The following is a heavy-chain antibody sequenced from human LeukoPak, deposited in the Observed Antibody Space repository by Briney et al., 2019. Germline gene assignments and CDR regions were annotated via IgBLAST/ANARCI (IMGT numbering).Heavy chain of an antibody. CDR3: AGEMGNRFDP. CDR1: GGSITSYY. Sequence: PSETLSLTCTVSGGSITSYYWSWIRQPPGKGLEWIGYVYYSGSTNYNPSLKSRVTISIDTSNNQFSLKLSSVTAADTAVYYCAGEMGNRFDPWGQGTQVIVSS. J-gene: IGHJ5*02. V-gene: IGHV4-59*01. CDR2: VYYSGST. D-gene: IGHD3-16*01.